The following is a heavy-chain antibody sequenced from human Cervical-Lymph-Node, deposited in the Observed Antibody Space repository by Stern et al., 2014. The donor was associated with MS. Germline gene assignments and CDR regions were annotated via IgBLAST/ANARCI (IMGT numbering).Heavy chain of an antibody. CDR1: GFSFSDFY. J-gene: IGHJ4*02. Sequence: EDQLVASGGGLVQPGGSLRLSCAASGFSFSDFYMDWVRQAPGPGLEWVGRSRNKAKSYTTDYAASVKGRFTISRDDSKNSLYLQMNSLKTEDTAVYYCSRDSSGDYWGPGTLVTVSS. V-gene: IGHV3-72*01. CDR2: SRNKAKSYTT. CDR3: SRDSSGDY.